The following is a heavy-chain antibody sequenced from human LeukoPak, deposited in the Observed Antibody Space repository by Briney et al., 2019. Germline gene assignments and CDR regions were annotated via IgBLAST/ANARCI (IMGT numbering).Heavy chain of an antibody. J-gene: IGHJ1*01. D-gene: IGHD3-22*01. CDR2: INDRGST. Sequence: SETLSLTCAVSGGSISSSSYYWGWIRQPPGKGLEWIGVINDRGSTYYNPSLKSRVTISVDTSKNQFSLKLSSETAADTAVYYCASPLRNYYDSSGYYYVSYFQHWGQGTLVTLST. V-gene: IGHV4-39*01. CDR3: ASPLRNYYDSSGYYYVSYFQH. CDR1: GGSISSSSYY.